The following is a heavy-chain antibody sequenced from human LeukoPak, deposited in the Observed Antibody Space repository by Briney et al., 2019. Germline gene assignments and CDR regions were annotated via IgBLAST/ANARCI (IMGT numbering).Heavy chain of an antibody. D-gene: IGHD2-8*02. CDR3: ATYRQVLLPFES. Sequence: QPGGSLRLSCAASGFTFSSYWMNWVRQAPGKGLEWVASIKQDGNEKYYVDSVKGRFTISRDNTKYSLYLQMNSLRAEDTAIYYCATYRQVLLPFESWGQGTLVTVSS. CDR1: GFTFSSYW. J-gene: IGHJ4*02. V-gene: IGHV3-7*03. CDR2: IKQDGNEK.